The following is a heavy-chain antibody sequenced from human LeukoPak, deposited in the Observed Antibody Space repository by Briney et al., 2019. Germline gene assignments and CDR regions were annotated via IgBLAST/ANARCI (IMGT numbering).Heavy chain of an antibody. J-gene: IGHJ5*02. V-gene: IGHV1-2*06. CDR3: ARSPFDWLLYP. CDR1: GYTFTVYY. Sequence: ASVKVSCKASGYTFTVYYMHWVRQAPGQGVEWMGRINPNSGGTNYAQKFQGRVTMTRDTSISTAYMELSRLRSDDTAVYYCARSPFDWLLYPWGQGTLVTVSS. CDR2: INPNSGGT. D-gene: IGHD3-9*01.